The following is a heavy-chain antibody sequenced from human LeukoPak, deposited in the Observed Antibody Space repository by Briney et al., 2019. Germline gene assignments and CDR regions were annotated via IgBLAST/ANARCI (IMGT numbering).Heavy chain of an antibody. CDR3: PRGDSSGWPLDV. Sequence: GGSLRLSCAASGFTFSSYEMNWVRQAPGKGLEWVSYISSSGSTIYYADSVKGRFTISRDNAKNSLFLQMNSLRVEDTAVYYCPRGDSSGWPLDVWGKGTTVTVSS. CDR1: GFTFSSYE. D-gene: IGHD6-19*01. V-gene: IGHV3-48*03. CDR2: ISSSGSTI. J-gene: IGHJ6*04.